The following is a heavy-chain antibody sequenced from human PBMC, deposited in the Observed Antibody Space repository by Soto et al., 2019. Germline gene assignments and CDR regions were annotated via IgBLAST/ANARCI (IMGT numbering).Heavy chain of an antibody. CDR3: AKDYSSTARVTIFGY. CDR1: GFTFSSYG. CDR2: ISYDGSNK. D-gene: IGHD3-3*01. J-gene: IGHJ4*02. V-gene: IGHV3-30*18. Sequence: QVQLVESGGGVVQPGRSLRLSCPASGFTFSSYGMHWVRQAPGKGLEWVAVISYDGSNKYYADSVKGRFTISRDNSKNTLYLQMNSLRAEDTAVYYCAKDYSSTARVTIFGYWGQGTLVTVSS.